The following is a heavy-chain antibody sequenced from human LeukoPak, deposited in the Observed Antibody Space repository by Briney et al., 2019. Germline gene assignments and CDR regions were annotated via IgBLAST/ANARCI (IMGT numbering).Heavy chain of an antibody. J-gene: IGHJ4*02. D-gene: IGHD5-18*01. CDR1: GGSINDYY. CDR2: FYSSGGT. V-gene: IGHV4-4*07. Sequence: PSETLSLTCSVSGGSINDYYWNWIRQPARKRLEWIGRFYSSGGTYYNPSLKSPVSISVDKSKNQFSLKLSSVTAADTAVYYCARGSFGHFDRWGQGTLVTVSS. CDR3: ARGSFGHFDR.